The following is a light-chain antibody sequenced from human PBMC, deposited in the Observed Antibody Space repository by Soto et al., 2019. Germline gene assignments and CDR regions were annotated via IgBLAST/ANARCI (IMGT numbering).Light chain of an antibody. Sequence: EIVLTQAPGTLSLSPGERATLSCRASQSISGTYLAWYQQKPGRAPRILIYGASNRATGIPDRFSRSGSGTDFTLTISRLEPEDFAVYYCQHYGISPPWTFGQGTKVEIK. CDR3: QHYGISPPWT. CDR2: GAS. CDR1: QSISGTY. V-gene: IGKV3-20*01. J-gene: IGKJ1*01.